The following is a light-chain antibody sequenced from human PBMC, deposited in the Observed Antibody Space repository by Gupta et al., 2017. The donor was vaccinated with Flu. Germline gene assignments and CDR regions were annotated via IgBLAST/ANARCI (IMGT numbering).Light chain of an antibody. CDR1: GYD. V-gene: IGLV1-40*01. CDR3: QSYDTSLSGWV. J-gene: IGLJ3*02. CDR2: GSS. Sequence: GYDVHWYQQLPGTAPKVLIYGSSNRPSGVPDRFFASKSGTSASLAITGLQAEDEADYYCQSYDTSLSGWVFGGGTKVTAL.